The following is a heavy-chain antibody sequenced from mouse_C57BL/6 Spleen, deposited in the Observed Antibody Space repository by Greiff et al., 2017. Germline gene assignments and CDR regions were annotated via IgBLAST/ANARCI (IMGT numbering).Heavy chain of an antibody. Sequence: EVQVVESGGGLVKPGGSLKLSCAASGFTFSDYGMHWVRQAPEKGLEWVAYISSGSSTIYYADTVTCRFTISRDNAKNTLFLKMTSLRSEDTAMYYCARNELEFDYWGQGTTLTVSS. J-gene: IGHJ2*01. CDR3: ARNELEFDY. CDR1: GFTFSDYG. V-gene: IGHV5-17*01. D-gene: IGHD4-1*01. CDR2: ISSGSSTI.